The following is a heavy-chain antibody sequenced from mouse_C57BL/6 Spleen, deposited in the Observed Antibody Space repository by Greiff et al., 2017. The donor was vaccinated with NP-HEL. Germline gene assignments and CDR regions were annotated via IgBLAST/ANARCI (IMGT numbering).Heavy chain of an antibody. D-gene: IGHD2-4*01. Sequence: QVQLQQPGAELVRPGTSVKLSCKASGYTFTSYWMHWVKQRPGQGLEWIGVIDPSDSYTNYNQKFKGKATLTVDTSSSTAYMQLSSLTSEDSAVYYCAVYDYDGYWGQGTTLTVSS. J-gene: IGHJ2*01. CDR2: IDPSDSYT. V-gene: IGHV1-59*01. CDR3: AVYDYDGY. CDR1: GYTFTSYW.